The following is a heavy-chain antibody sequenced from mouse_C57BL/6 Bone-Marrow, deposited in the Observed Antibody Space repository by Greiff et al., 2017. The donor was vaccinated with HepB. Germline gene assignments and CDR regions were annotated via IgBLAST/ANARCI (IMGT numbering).Heavy chain of an antibody. Sequence: EVQLQQSGPELVKPCASVKISCKASGYSFTDYNMNWVKQSNGKSLEWIGVINPNYGTTSYNQKFKGKATLTVDQSSSTAYMQLNSLTSEDSAVYYCARSLFITTVGYAMDYWGQGTSVTVSS. D-gene: IGHD1-1*01. CDR2: INPNYGTT. V-gene: IGHV1-39*01. J-gene: IGHJ4*01. CDR1: GYSFTDYN. CDR3: ARSLFITTVGYAMDY.